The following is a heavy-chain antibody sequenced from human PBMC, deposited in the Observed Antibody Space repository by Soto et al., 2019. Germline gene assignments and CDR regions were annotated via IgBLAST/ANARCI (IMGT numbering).Heavy chain of an antibody. CDR3: ASATDYDFWSGYYAPLGYHYGMDV. V-gene: IGHV3-21*01. D-gene: IGHD3-3*01. CDR2: ISSSSSYI. J-gene: IGHJ6*02. CDR1: GFTFSSYS. Sequence: GGSLRLSCAASGFTFSSYSMNWVRQAPGKGLEWVSSISSSSSYIYYADSVKGRFTISRDNAKNSLYLQMNSLRAEDTAVYYCASATDYDFWSGYYAPLGYHYGMDVWGQGTTVTVSS.